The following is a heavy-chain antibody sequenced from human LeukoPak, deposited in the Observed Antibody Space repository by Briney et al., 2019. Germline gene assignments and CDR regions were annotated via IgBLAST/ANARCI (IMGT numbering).Heavy chain of an antibody. CDR2: INHSGST. CDR1: GGSFSGYY. J-gene: IGHJ4*02. V-gene: IGHV4-34*01. D-gene: IGHD6-6*01. CDR3: ARGLARLKFDY. Sequence: SETLSLTCAVYGGSFSGYYWSWIRQPPGKGLEWIWEINHSGSTNYNPSLKSRVTISVDTSKNQFSLKLSSVTAADTAVYYCARGLARLKFDYWGQGTLVTVSS.